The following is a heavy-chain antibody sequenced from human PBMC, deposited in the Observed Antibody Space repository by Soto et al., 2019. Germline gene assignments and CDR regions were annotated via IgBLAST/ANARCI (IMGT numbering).Heavy chain of an antibody. Sequence: HPGGSLRLSCTASGFTFGDYAMSWVRQAPGKGLEWVGFIRSKAYGGTTEYAASVKGRFTISRDDSKSIAYLQMNSLKTEDTAVYYCTRDRGALDYWGQGTLVTVSS. CDR2: IRSKAYGGTT. V-gene: IGHV3-49*04. CDR1: GFTFGDYA. J-gene: IGHJ4*02. CDR3: TRDRGALDY. D-gene: IGHD3-10*01.